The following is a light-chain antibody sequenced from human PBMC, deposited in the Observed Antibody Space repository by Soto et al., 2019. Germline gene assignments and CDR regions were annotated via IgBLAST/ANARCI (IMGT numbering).Light chain of an antibody. CDR3: QQADIFPLT. Sequence: DIQMTHSPSSVSASVGDRVVITCRASQDISNYLAWYQQKPGDAPELLIYAASRLKRGVPSRFSGSGSGTDFTLIIDNLQPEDFATYYCQQADIFPLTFGGGTKVEI. V-gene: IGKV1-12*01. CDR2: AAS. CDR1: QDISNY. J-gene: IGKJ4*01.